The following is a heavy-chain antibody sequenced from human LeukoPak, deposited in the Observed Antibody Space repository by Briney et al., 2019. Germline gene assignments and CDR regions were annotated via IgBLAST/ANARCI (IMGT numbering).Heavy chain of an antibody. CDR3: ARDLSGSYMSDY. V-gene: IGHV3-30*03. D-gene: IGHD3-10*01. Sequence: GGSPRLSCAASGFTFSNYGMHWVRQAPGKGLEWVAVISYDGSNKYYADSVKGRFTISRDNSKNTLYLQMNSLTDEDTAVYYCARDLSGSYMSDYWGQGTLVTVSS. J-gene: IGHJ4*02. CDR1: GFTFSNYG. CDR2: ISYDGSNK.